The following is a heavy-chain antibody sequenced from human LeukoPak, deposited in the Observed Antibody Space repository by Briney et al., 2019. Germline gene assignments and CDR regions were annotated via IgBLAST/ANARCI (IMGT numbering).Heavy chain of an antibody. CDR2: IIPILGIA. J-gene: IGHJ5*02. CDR1: GGTFSSYA. CDR3: ARGRGSHGRDWFDP. Sequence: SVKVSCKASGGTFSSYAISWVRQAPGQGLEWMGRIIPILGIANYAQKFQGRVTITADKSTSTAYMELSSLRSEDTAVYYCARGRGSHGRDWFDPWGQGTLVTVSS. V-gene: IGHV1-69*04. D-gene: IGHD1-26*01.